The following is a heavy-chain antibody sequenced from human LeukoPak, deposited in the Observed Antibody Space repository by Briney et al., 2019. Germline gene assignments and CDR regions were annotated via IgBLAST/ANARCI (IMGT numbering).Heavy chain of an antibody. Sequence: GGSLRLSCAASGFSISSYYMHWVRQAPGKGLVWVSRFVSDDNRAYADSVKGRFTISRDNAKNTLYLQMNSLRAEDTAVYYCAKEVSGYSSSWAFDYWGQGTLVTVSS. CDR2: FVSDDNRA. D-gene: IGHD6-13*01. J-gene: IGHJ4*02. CDR3: AKEVSGYSSSWAFDY. CDR1: GFSISSYY. V-gene: IGHV3-74*01.